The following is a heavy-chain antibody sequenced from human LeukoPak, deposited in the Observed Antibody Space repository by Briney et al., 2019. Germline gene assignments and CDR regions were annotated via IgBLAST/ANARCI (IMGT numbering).Heavy chain of an antibody. V-gene: IGHV1-69*05. CDR2: IIPIFGTA. CDR3: ARERYYDSSGYYFFDY. J-gene: IGHJ4*02. CDR1: GSTFSSYA. D-gene: IGHD3-22*01. Sequence: SVKVSCKASGSTFSSYAISWVRQAPGQGLEWMGRIIPIFGTANYAQKFQGRVTITTDESTSTAYMELSSLRSEDTAVYYCARERYYDSSGYYFFDYWGQGTLVTVSS.